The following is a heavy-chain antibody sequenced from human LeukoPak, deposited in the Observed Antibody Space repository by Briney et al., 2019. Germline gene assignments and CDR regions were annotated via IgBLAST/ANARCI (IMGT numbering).Heavy chain of an antibody. CDR2: IYHSGSP. D-gene: IGHD3-3*01. J-gene: IGHJ4*02. CDR3: ARGNYDFWSGADY. V-gene: IGHV4-4*02. CDR1: GGSISSNNW. Sequence: SETLSLTCAVSGGSISSNNWWGWVRQPPGKGLEWIGEIYHSGSPNYNPSLKSRVTISVDKSRNHFSLNLSSVTAADTAVYYCARGNYDFWSGADYWGQGTLVTVSS.